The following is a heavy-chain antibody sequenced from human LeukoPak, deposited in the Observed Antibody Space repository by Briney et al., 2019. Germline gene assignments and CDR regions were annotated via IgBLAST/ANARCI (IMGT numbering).Heavy chain of an antibody. D-gene: IGHD2-2*01. CDR1: GYSFISYW. J-gene: IGHJ5*02. CDR2: IYPGDSDT. Sequence: GESLKISCKGSGYSFISYWIGWVRQMPGKGLELMGIIYPGDSDTRYSPSFQGQVTISADKSINTAYLQWSSLKASYTAIYYCVRRDITSRYVVWFDPWREGTPVTVSS. V-gene: IGHV5-51*01. CDR3: VRRDITSRYVVWFDP.